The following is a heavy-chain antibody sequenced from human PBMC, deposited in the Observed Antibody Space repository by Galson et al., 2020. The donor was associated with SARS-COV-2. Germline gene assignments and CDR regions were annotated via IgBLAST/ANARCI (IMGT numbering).Heavy chain of an antibody. CDR3: TTDPFADYYYYGMDV. V-gene: IGHV3-15*01. CDR1: GSTFSNAW. Sequence: GGSLRLSCAASGSTFSNAWMSWVRQAPGTGLEWVGRIKSKTDGGTTDYAAPVKGRFTISRDDSKNTLYLQMNSLKTEDTAVYYCTTDPFADYYYYGMDVWGQVTTVTVSS. CDR2: IKSKTDGGTT. J-gene: IGHJ6*02. D-gene: IGHD3-3*01.